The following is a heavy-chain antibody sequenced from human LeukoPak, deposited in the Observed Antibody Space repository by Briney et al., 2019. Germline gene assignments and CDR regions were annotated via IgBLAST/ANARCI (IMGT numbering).Heavy chain of an antibody. Sequence: ASVKLSCKAAGYTFTGYHINLVRRAPGQGLEWMGWINPKSGGANYAQKFQGRVTMTRDTSISTAYMELSRLRSVDTAVYYCAKGNFCSSGNCCDPWGQGTLVTVSS. D-gene: IGHD6-19*01. CDR2: INPKSGGA. J-gene: IGHJ5*02. V-gene: IGHV1-2*02. CDR1: GYTFTGYH. CDR3: AKGNFCSSGNCCDP.